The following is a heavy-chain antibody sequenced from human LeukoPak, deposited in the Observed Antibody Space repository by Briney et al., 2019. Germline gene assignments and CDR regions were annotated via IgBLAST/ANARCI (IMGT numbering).Heavy chain of an antibody. CDR2: IHDSGST. J-gene: IGHJ5*02. CDR1: GDSISSGDHY. Sequence: SETLSLTCTVSGDSISSGDHYWSWIRQPPGKGLEWIGYIHDSGSTYYNPSLKSRLAMSVDTSKNQFSLNLSSVTAADTAVYYCARDNTVSITLIPRRDWLDPWGQGILVTVSS. D-gene: IGHD3-22*01. CDR3: ARDNTVSITLIPRRDWLDP. V-gene: IGHV4-30-4*01.